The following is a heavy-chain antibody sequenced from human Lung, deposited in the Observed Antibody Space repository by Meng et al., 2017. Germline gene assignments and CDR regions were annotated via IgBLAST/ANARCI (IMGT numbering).Heavy chain of an antibody. D-gene: IGHD6-19*01. CDR3: ARSQQWLDS. Sequence: QVHLQQSGPGLVKPSQTLSRTCAISGDSVSSNSAAWNWIRQSPSGGLEWLGRTYYRSKWYNGYAVSVRSRITINPDTSKNQFSLQLNSVTPEDTAVYYCARSQQWLDSWGQGTLVTVSS. CDR2: TYYRSKWYN. V-gene: IGHV6-1*01. CDR1: GDSVSSNSAA. J-gene: IGHJ4*02.